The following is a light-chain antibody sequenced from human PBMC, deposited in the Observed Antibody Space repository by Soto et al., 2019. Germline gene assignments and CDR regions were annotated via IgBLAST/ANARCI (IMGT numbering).Light chain of an antibody. CDR1: QSVSSY. CDR2: DAS. Sequence: EIVLTQSPATLSLSPGERATLSCRASQSVSSYLAWYQQKPGQAPRLLIYDASNRATGIPARFSGSGSGTDFTLTISSLEHEDFAVYYCQQRSKFGQGTKVEIK. V-gene: IGKV3-11*01. J-gene: IGKJ1*01. CDR3: QQRSK.